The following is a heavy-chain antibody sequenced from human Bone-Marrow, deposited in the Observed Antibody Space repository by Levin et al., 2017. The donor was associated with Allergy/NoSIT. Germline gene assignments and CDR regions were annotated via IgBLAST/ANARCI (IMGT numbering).Heavy chain of an antibody. D-gene: IGHD1-1*01. CDR3: AKMEQQLVQGAFQE. CDR2: LYSGGSS. J-gene: IGHJ1*01. CDR1: GFTVSRYY. Sequence: GGSLRLSCAASGFTVSRYYMSWVRQAPGKGLEWVSVLYSGGSSYHAESVKGRFTVSRDNSKNTVYLQMNNLRVDDSAIYYCAKMEQQLVQGAFQEWGQGTLVSVSS. V-gene: IGHV3-53*01.